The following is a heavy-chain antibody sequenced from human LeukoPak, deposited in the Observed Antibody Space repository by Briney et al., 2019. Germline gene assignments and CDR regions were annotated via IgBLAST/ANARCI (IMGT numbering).Heavy chain of an antibody. J-gene: IGHJ4*02. CDR2: INTATGDP. CDR1: GYPFNRYA. Sequence: GASVKVSCKTSGYPFNRYAMNWLRQAPGQGLECMGWINTATGDPIYAHGFTGKFVFSFDTYVSTAYLQIRSLKTEDTAVYYCARGYSGSYYGFDSWGQGTLVTVSS. CDR3: ARGYSGSYYGFDS. V-gene: IGHV7-4-1*02. D-gene: IGHD1-26*01.